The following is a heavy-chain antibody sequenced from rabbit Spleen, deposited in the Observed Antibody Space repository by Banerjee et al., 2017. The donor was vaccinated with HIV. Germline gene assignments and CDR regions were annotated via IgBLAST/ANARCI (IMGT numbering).Heavy chain of an antibody. J-gene: IGHJ4*01. Sequence: QEQLVESGGGLVKPEGSLTLTCKASGFSFSDRDVMCWVRQAPGKGLEWIACINTYTGKSVYASWAKGRLTISKTSSTTVTLQMTSLTAADTATYFCVRGASSSGYYSLWGQGTLVTVS. D-gene: IGHD1-1*01. V-gene: IGHV1S45*01. CDR2: INTYTGKS. CDR3: VRGASSSGYYSL. CDR1: GFSFSDRDV.